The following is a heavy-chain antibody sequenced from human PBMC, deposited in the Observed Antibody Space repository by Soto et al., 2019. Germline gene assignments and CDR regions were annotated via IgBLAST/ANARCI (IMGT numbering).Heavy chain of an antibody. D-gene: IGHD1-7*01. V-gene: IGHV1-3*01. J-gene: IGHJ5*02. CDR2: INAGNGNT. CDR3: ARDGDWNWNWFDP. CDR1: GYTFTSYA. Sequence: GASVKVSCKASGYTFTSYAMHWVRQAPGQRLEWMGWINAGNGNTKYSQKFQGRVTITRDTSASTAYMELSNLRSEDTAVYYCARDGDWNWNWFDPWGQGTLVTVSS.